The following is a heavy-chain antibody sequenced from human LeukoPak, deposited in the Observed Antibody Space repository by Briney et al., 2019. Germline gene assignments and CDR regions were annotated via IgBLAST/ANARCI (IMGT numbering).Heavy chain of an antibody. CDR3: VGSHPYYSIDV. CDR1: GPTFRNHA. CDR2: ISHDGTID. Sequence: GNSLTLFHAASGPTFRNHAIHWVRQPPGKGLDWVTVISHDGTIDYYRDSVKGRFTISRDNSKNSVVLQMNNLSPDVTAVYFCVGSHPYYSIDVWGKGTTVTVSS. V-gene: IGHV3-30*04. J-gene: IGHJ6*03. D-gene: IGHD3-10*01.